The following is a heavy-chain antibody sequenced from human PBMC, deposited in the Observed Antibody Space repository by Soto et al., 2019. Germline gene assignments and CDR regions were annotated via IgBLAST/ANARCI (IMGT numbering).Heavy chain of an antibody. Sequence: SETLSLTCTVSGGSISSGDYYWSWIRQPPGKGLEWIGYIYYSGSTYYNPSLKSRVTISVDTSKNQFSLKLSSVTAADTAVYYCARDRSTTYGDYGFDYWGQGTLVTVSS. CDR3: ARDRSTTYGDYGFDY. V-gene: IGHV4-30-4*01. CDR2: IYYSGST. CDR1: GGSISSGDYY. J-gene: IGHJ4*02. D-gene: IGHD4-17*01.